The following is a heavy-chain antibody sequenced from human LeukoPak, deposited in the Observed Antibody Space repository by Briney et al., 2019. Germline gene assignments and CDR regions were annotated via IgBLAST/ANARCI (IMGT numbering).Heavy chain of an antibody. Sequence: SVKVSCKASGGTFSSYAISWVRQAPGQGLEWMGGIIPIFGTANYAQKFQGRVTITADESTSTAYMELSSLRSEDTAVYYCARDREVAVAGQGYGMDVWGQGATVTVSS. D-gene: IGHD6-19*01. CDR2: IIPIFGTA. V-gene: IGHV1-69*13. J-gene: IGHJ6*02. CDR3: ARDREVAVAGQGYGMDV. CDR1: GGTFSSYA.